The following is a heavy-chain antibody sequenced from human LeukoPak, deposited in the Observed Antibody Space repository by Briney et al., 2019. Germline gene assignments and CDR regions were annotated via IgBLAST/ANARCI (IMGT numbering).Heavy chain of an antibody. D-gene: IGHD3-10*01. CDR1: GFTFSSYT. V-gene: IGHV3-21*01. J-gene: IGHJ4*02. CDR3: ASDRVLGSGSLDN. CDR2: ISSSSSDI. Sequence: GGSLRLSCAASGFTFSSYTMNWVRQAPGKGLEWVSSISSSSSDIYSADSVKGRFTISRDNAQNTLYLQMNSLRAEDTAVYYCASDRVLGSGSLDNWGQGTLVTVSS.